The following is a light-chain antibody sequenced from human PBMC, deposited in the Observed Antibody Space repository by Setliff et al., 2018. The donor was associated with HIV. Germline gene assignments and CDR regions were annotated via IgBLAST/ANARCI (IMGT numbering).Light chain of an antibody. CDR2: DVS. Sequence: QSVLTQPRSVSGSPGQSVTISCTGTSSDVGGYNYVSWYQQYPGKAPKLMIYDVSERPSGVPDRFSGSKSGNTASLTISGLQAEDDADYYCCSYAGSYPSYVFATGTKVTVL. CDR3: CSYAGSYPSYV. V-gene: IGLV2-11*01. J-gene: IGLJ1*01. CDR1: SSDVGGYNY.